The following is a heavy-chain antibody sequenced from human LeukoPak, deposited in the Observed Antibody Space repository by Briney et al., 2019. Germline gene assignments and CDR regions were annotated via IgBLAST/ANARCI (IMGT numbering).Heavy chain of an antibody. D-gene: IGHD3-9*01. Sequence: GGSLRLSCAASGFTFSSYAMSWVRQAPGKGLEWVSTISASGGSTYYADSVKSRFTISRDNSKNTLYLQMNSLRAEDTAVYYCAKDLLRYFDWLLNNFDYWGQGTLVTVSS. J-gene: IGHJ4*02. CDR2: ISASGGST. CDR3: AKDLLRYFDWLLNNFDY. V-gene: IGHV3-23*01. CDR1: GFTFSSYA.